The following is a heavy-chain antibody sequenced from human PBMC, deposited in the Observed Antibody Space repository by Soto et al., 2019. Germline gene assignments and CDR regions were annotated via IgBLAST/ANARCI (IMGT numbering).Heavy chain of an antibody. V-gene: IGHV3-21*01. J-gene: IGHJ4*02. CDR3: ARESEDLTSNFDY. CDR1: GFTFTIYS. Sequence: GGSLRLSCAASGFTFTIYSMNWVRQAPGKGLEWVSSISSTTNYIYYADSMKGRFTVSRDNAKNSVYLEMNSLSAEDTAVYYCARESEDLTSNFDYWGQGTLVTVSS. CDR2: ISSTTNYI.